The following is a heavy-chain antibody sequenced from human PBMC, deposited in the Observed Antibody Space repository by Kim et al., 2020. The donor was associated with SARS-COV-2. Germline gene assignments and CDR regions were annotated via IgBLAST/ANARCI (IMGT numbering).Heavy chain of an antibody. V-gene: IGHV4-34*01. J-gene: IGHJ4*02. Sequence: SETLSLTCAVYGGSFSGYYWSWIRQPPGKGLEWIGEINHSGSTNYNPSLKSRVTISVDTSKNQFSLKLSSVTAADTAVYYCARGQLPYSYGYRRPQDQTPRGYYFDYWGQGTLVTVSS. CDR1: GGSFSGYY. CDR2: INHSGST. D-gene: IGHD5-18*01. CDR3: ARGQLPYSYGYRRPQDQTPRGYYFDY.